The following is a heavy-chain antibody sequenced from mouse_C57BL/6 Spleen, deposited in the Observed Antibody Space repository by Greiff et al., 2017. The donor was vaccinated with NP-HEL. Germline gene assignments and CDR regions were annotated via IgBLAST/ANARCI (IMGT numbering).Heavy chain of an antibody. CDR3: ARTGSNYEDAMDY. V-gene: IGHV2-2*01. Sequence: VQLQESGPGLVQPSQRLSIPCTVSGFSLTRYGVPWVRQSPGTGLEWLGVIWSGGSTDYNAAFISRLSISKDNSKSQVFFKRNSLQADDTAIYYCARTGSNYEDAMDYWGQGTSVTVSS. CDR2: IWSGGST. J-gene: IGHJ4*01. CDR1: GFSLTRYG. D-gene: IGHD2-5*01.